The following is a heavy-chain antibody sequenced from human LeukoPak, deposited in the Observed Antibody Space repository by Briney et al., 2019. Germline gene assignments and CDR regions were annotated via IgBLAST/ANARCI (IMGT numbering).Heavy chain of an antibody. J-gene: IGHJ3*02. V-gene: IGHV4-34*01. CDR3: ARSRAGNDFLSAFYAFDI. Sequence: LRLSCASSGFTFSDYSMNWVRQPPGKGLEWIGEINHSGSTNNNPSLKSRVTVLVDASKNQFSLKLSSVTAAVSAVYYCARSRAGNDFLSAFYAFDIWGQGTMVTVSS. D-gene: IGHD3-3*01. CDR1: GFTFSDYS. CDR2: INHSGST.